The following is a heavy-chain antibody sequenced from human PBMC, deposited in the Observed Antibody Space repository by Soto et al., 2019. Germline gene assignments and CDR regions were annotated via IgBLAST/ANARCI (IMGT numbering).Heavy chain of an antibody. CDR3: ATNVGYCGGDCYAGYYYYGNDV. J-gene: IGHJ6*02. D-gene: IGHD2-21*02. CDR1: GFTFSSYA. V-gene: IGHV3-30-3*01. Sequence: PWGSLRLSCAASGFTFSSYAMHWVRQAPGKGLEWVAVISYDGSNKYYADSVKGRFTISRDNSKNTLYLQMNSLRAEDTAVYYCATNVGYCGGDCYAGYYYYGNDVWGQGTTVTVSS. CDR2: ISYDGSNK.